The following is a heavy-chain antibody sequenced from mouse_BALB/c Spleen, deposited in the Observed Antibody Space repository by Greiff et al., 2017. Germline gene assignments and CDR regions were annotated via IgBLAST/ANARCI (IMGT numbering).Heavy chain of an antibody. CDR2: IYPSDSYT. D-gene: IGHD1-1*02. V-gene: IGHV1-69*02. Sequence: QVQLQQPGAELVRPGASVKLSCKASGYTFTSYWINWVKQRPGQGLEWIGNIYPSDSYTNYNQKFKDKATLTVDKSSSTAYMQLSSPTSEDSAVYYCTRHYDYAMDYWGQGTSVTVSS. CDR1: GYTFTSYW. J-gene: IGHJ4*01. CDR3: TRHYDYAMDY.